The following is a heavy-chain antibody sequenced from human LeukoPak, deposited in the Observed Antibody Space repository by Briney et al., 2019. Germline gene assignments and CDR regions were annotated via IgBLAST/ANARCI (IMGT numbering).Heavy chain of an antibody. CDR1: GGSISSGGYY. V-gene: IGHV4-31*03. CDR3: AGAPRDGYDPNAFDI. CDR2: IFYSGST. Sequence: SETLSLTCTVSGGSISSGGYYWSWIRQHPGKGLEWIGYIFYSGSTYYNPSLKSRVTISIDTSKNQFSLKLSSVTAADTAVYYCAGAPRDGYDPNAFDIWGQGTMVTVSS. D-gene: IGHD5-24*01. J-gene: IGHJ3*02.